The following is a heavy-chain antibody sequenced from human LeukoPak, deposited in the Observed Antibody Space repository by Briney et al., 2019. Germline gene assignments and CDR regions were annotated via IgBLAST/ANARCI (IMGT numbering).Heavy chain of an antibody. D-gene: IGHD2-2*01. V-gene: IGHV4-61*02. CDR2: IYTSGST. J-gene: IGHJ4*02. CDR1: GGSISSGSYY. CDR3: GRDQYCSSTSCPPFY. Sequence: SETLSLTCTVSGGSISSGSYYWSWIRQPAGKGLEWIGRIYTSGSTNYNPSLKSRVTISVDTSKNQFSLKLSSVTSADTAVYYWGRDQYCSSTSCPPFYWGQGTLVTVSS.